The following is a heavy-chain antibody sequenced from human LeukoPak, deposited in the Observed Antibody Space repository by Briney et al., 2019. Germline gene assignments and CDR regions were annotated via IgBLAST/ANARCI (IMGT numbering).Heavy chain of an antibody. V-gene: IGHV3-21*04. CDR1: GFTFSSHS. D-gene: IGHD3-3*01. CDR2: ISSSSSYI. Sequence: GGSLRLSCAASGFTFSSHSMNWVRQAPGKGLEWVSSISSSSSYIYYADSMKDRFTISRDNAKNSLYLQMNSLRAEDTALYYCARVRSHDFWSGPKVWGKGTTVTVPS. J-gene: IGHJ6*04. CDR3: ARVRSHDFWSGPKV.